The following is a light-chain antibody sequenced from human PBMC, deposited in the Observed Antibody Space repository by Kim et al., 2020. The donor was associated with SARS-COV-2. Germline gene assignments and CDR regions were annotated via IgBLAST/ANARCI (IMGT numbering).Light chain of an antibody. CDR2: RDT. J-gene: IGLJ3*02. CDR1: NIVTKN. V-gene: IGLV3-9*01. Sequence: SVALGKTARITGGGNNIVTKNVLWYQQKPGQAPVLVMYRDTNRPSGIPERFSGSNSGNTATLTISRAQAGDEADYYCQVWDSSTWVFGGGTQLTVL. CDR3: QVWDSSTWV.